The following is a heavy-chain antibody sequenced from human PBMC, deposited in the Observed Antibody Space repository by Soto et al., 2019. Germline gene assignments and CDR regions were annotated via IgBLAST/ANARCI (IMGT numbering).Heavy chain of an antibody. V-gene: IGHV3-53*01. Sequence: GGSLRLSYAASGFIVGGKYMSWVRQAAGKGLEWVSVIYSDDRTYNADSVKGRFTISRDNSKNTLYLQMNSLRPEDTAVYYCAGGSGSYYYHGMDVWGQGTTVTVSS. CDR1: GFIVGGKY. D-gene: IGHD1-26*01. CDR2: IYSDDRT. CDR3: AGGSGSYYYHGMDV. J-gene: IGHJ6*02.